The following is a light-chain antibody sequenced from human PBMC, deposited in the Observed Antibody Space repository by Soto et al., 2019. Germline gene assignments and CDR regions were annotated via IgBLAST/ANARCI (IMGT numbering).Light chain of an antibody. V-gene: IGLV6-57*04. CDR1: SGSIAYNY. J-gene: IGLJ2*01. CDR3: QSYDSNSVV. Sequence: FMLTQPLSVSESPGKTVTISCTRSSGSIAYNYVQWCQQRPGSAPTTVIYEDKQRPSGVPDRFSGSIDRSSNSASLTISGLEIEDEADYYCQSYDSNSVVFGGGTKVTVL. CDR2: EDK.